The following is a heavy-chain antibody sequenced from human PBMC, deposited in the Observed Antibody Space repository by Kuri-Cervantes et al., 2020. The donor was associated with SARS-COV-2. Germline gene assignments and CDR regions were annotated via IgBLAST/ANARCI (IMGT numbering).Heavy chain of an antibody. D-gene: IGHD2-2*01. CDR3: AREVPAAENWFDP. Sequence: GGSLRLSCAASGFTFSDYYMSWIRQAPGKGLEWVSYISSSGSTIHYADSVKGRFTISRDNAKNSLYLQMNSLRAEDTAVYYCAREVPAAENWFDPWGQGTLVTVSS. V-gene: IGHV3-11*04. CDR2: ISSSGSTI. CDR1: GFTFSDYY. J-gene: IGHJ5*02.